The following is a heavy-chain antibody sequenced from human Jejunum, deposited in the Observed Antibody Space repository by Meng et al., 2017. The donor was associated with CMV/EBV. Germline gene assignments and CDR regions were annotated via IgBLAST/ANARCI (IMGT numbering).Heavy chain of an antibody. Sequence: FAVSSYEMNWVRQGPGKGREWLSYISSADTIYYADSVKGRFTISRDNAKNSLFLQMNSLRAEDTAVYFCARQNYDFWSDYSVFFDYWGQGALVTVSS. J-gene: IGHJ4*02. CDR2: ISSADTI. V-gene: IGHV3-48*03. D-gene: IGHD3-3*01. CDR1: FAVSSYE. CDR3: ARQNYDFWSDYSVFFDY.